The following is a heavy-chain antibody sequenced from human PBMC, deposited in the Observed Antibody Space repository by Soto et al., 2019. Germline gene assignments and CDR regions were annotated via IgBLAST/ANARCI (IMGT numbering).Heavy chain of an antibody. J-gene: IGHJ6*02. D-gene: IGHD3-10*01. V-gene: IGHV3-74*01. CDR2: IKSDGSST. CDR3: VRELTMEPTYYYYSMDV. Sequence: GGSLRLSCTASGFTFSSYWMHWVRQAPGKGLVWVSRIKSDGSSTIYADSVKGRFAISRDNAKNTLYLQMNSLRADDTAVYYCVRELTMEPTYYYYSMDVWGQGTTVTVSS. CDR1: GFTFSSYW.